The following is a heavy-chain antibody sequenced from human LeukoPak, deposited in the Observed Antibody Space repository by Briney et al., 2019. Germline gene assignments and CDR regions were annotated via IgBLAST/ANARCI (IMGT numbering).Heavy chain of an antibody. CDR1: GGSINNYW. V-gene: IGHV4-4*09. J-gene: IGHJ5*01. CDR2: IYRGETT. CDR3: ATHSHEATKTSSYWSDP. D-gene: IGHD1/OR15-1a*01. Sequence: SESLSLSCSVSGGSINNYWWSWVRQPPGKGLEWIGYIYRGETTNYNPSLKSRVTLSVDTSKNQISLKLNSVTATDTAAYYCATHSHEATKTSSYWSDPCGQGSLVTVSS.